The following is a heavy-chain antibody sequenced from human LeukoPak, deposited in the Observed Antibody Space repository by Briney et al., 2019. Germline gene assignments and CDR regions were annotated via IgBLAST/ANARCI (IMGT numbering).Heavy chain of an antibody. J-gene: IGHJ4*02. D-gene: IGHD2/OR15-2a*01. CDR3: ARGSRNSLVRLDC. CDR2: INHSGST. Sequence: SETLSLTCAVYGGSFSGYYWSWIRQPPGKGLEWIGEINHSGSTNYNPSLKSRVTISVDTSKNQFSLKLSSVTAADTAVYYCARGSRNSLVRLDCWGQGTLVTVSS. V-gene: IGHV4-34*01. CDR1: GGSFSGYY.